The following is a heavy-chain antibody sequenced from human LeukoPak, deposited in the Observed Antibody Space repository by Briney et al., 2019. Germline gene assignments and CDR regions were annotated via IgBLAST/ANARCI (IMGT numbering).Heavy chain of an antibody. CDR3: AKDLPGDPDDQYYGMDV. D-gene: IGHD4-17*01. Sequence: GGSLRLSCAASGFTFSNYAMSWVRPAPGNGLGCDSAIIGSGGRTSYATSGAGPFTISRDNSKNTLHLQLNSLRGEDTALYYCAKDLPGDPDDQYYGMDVWGQGTTVTVSS. CDR1: GFTFSNYA. V-gene: IGHV3-23*01. CDR2: IIGSGGRT. J-gene: IGHJ6*02.